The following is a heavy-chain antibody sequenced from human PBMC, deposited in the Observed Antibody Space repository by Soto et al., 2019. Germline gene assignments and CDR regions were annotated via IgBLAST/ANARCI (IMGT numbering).Heavy chain of an antibody. V-gene: IGHV3-30*03. CDR1: GFTFNTSG. CDR2: ISYDGNTA. CDR3: ETKVRVPKYAYYGKDV. Sequence: QVEFVESGGGVVQPGRSLRLSWGDSGFTFNTSGMHWVRQAPDGGLEWVAVISYDGNTAYYGDSVKGRFTISRDNSKNTRYLQLNSLSSEDTAIYYCETKVRVPKYAYYGKDVWGQGTKVIVS. J-gene: IGHJ6*02. D-gene: IGHD2-2*01.